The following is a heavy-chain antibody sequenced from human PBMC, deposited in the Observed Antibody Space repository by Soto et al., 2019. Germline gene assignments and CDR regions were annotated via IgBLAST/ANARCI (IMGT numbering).Heavy chain of an antibody. V-gene: IGHV1-24*01. J-gene: IGHJ5*02. CDR3: ATGPSNTPDYYGSERHSGNWFDP. CDR2: FDPEDGET. CDR1: GYTLTELS. D-gene: IGHD3-10*01. Sequence: ASVKVSCKVSGYTLTELSMHWVRQAPGKGLEWMGGFDPEDGETIYAQKFQGRVTMTEDTSTDTAYMELSSLRSEDTAVYYCATGPSNTPDYYGSERHSGNWFDPWGQGTLVTVSS.